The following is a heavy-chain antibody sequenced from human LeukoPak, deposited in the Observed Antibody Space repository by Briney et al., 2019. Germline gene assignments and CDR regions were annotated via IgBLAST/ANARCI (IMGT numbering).Heavy chain of an antibody. J-gene: IGHJ6*02. D-gene: IGHD2/OR15-2a*01. CDR2: IKTDGSEK. Sequence: PGGSLRLSCAASGFIFRSHWMTWVRQAPGQGLEWVANIKTDGSEKFYMDALKGRFTISRDNAKSTMYLQMNSLRAEDTAVYYCVRFRRDYCYGLDVWGQGTTVTVSS. CDR3: VRFRRDYCYGLDV. V-gene: IGHV3-7*01. CDR1: GFIFRSHW.